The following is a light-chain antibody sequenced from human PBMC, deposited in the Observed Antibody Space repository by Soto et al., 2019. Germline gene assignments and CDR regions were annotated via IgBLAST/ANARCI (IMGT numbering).Light chain of an antibody. Sequence: QSVLTQPASVSAAPGQMVAISCSGTSSNIGDNSVSWYQHFPGTAPKVLIYDNNRRPSGIPDRFSGSKSGTSATLTIIGLQTGDEADYYCATWDSALSAGVFGGGTKVTVL. CDR1: SSNIGDNS. CDR2: DNN. J-gene: IGLJ3*02. V-gene: IGLV1-51*01. CDR3: ATWDSALSAGV.